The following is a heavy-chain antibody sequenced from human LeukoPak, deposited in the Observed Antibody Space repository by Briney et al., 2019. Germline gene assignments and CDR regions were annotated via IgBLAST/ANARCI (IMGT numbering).Heavy chain of an antibody. CDR2: IKGDGSDR. CDR3: AREGHGLDV. D-gene: IGHD2-8*01. J-gene: IGHJ3*01. CDR1: GFTFSSHY. V-gene: IGHV3-7*01. Sequence: GGSLRLSCVGSGFTFSSHYISWLRQAPGKGLEWVANIKGDGSDRYYVDSVKGRFTISRDNPKNSLYPQMNSLRAEDTAVYYCAREGHGLDVWGRGTMVTVSS.